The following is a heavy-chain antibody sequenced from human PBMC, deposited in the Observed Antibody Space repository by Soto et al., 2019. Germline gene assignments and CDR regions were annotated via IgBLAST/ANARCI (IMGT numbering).Heavy chain of an antibody. Sequence: SETLSLTCAVYGGSFSGYYWSWIRQPPGKGLEWIGEINHSGSTNYNPSLKSRVTISVDTSKNQFSLKLSSVTAADTAVYYCARGLVDRRFLEWLFGPGWFDPWGQGTLVTVSS. J-gene: IGHJ5*02. V-gene: IGHV4-34*01. D-gene: IGHD3-3*01. CDR2: INHSGST. CDR3: ARGLVDRRFLEWLFGPGWFDP. CDR1: GGSFSGYY.